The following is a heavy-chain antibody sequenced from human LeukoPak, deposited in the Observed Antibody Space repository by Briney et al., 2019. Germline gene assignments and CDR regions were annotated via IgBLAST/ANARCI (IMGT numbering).Heavy chain of an antibody. CDR2: ISSSSSYI. CDR1: GFTFSSYS. J-gene: IGHJ4*02. Sequence: PGGSLRLSCAASGFTFSSYSMNWVRQAPGKGLEWVSSISSSSSYIYYADSVKGRFTISRDNAKNSLYLQMNSLRAEDTAVSYCARGASYFDWSIDYWGQGTLVTVSS. D-gene: IGHD3-9*01. CDR3: ARGASYFDWSIDY. V-gene: IGHV3-21*01.